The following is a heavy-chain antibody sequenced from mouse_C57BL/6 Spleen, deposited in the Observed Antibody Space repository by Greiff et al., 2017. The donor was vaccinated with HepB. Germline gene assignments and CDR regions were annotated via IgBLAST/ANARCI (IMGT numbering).Heavy chain of an antibody. D-gene: IGHD2-4*01. Sequence: EVQLVESGGGLVKPGGSLKLSCAASGFTFSSYAMSWVRQTPEKRLEWVATISDGGSYTYYPDNVKGRFTISRDNAKNNLYLQMSHLKSEDTAMYYCARVIYYDSFYAMDYWGQGTSVTVSS. CDR1: GFTFSSYA. CDR2: ISDGGSYT. V-gene: IGHV5-4*01. CDR3: ARVIYYDSFYAMDY. J-gene: IGHJ4*01.